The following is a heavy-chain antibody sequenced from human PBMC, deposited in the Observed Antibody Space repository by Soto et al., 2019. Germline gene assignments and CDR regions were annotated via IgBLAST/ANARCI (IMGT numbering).Heavy chain of an antibody. CDR2: IWFDGNEK. V-gene: IGHV3-33*01. Sequence: QVHLVESEGGVAQPGRSLRLSCDASGFMFNDYHMHWVRQAPGKGLEWVAVIWFDGNEKYYADSVKGRFTITRDKSNNTLYLQMNNLRAEDTAVYYCARDPTRGYSPDYYYYGMDFWGQGTSVTVSS. CDR3: ARDPTRGYSPDYYYYGMDF. D-gene: IGHD5-12*01. CDR1: GFMFNDYH. J-gene: IGHJ6*02.